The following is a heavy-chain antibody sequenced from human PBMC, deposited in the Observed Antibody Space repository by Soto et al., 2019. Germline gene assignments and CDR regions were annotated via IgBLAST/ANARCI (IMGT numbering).Heavy chain of an antibody. CDR1: GGFLSESY. CDR3: VRIRYQLPSSVLWLDP. D-gene: IGHD3-16*01. Sequence: PSETLSLTCAVYGGFLSESYWTWIRQPPGKGLGWIGEINHVGGTNYNPSLKSRVTMSVDTSQNQFSLRLISVTAADTAMYFCVRIRYQLPSSVLWLDPWGQGTPVTVS. V-gene: IGHV4-34*01. CDR2: INHVGGT. J-gene: IGHJ5*02.